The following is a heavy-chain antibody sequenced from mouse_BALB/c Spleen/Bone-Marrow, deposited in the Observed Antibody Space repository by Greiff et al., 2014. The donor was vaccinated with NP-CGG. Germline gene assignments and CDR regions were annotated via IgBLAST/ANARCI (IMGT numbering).Heavy chain of an antibody. J-gene: IGHJ4*01. CDR1: GYTFTSYW. D-gene: IGHD1-1*01. Sequence: QVQLQQSGAELARPGASVKLSCKASGYTFTSYWMQWVKQRPGQGLEWIGTIYPGDGDARYTQKFKGKATLTADKSSSTAYMQLSSLASEDSAVYYCAGNYYYASSWSAMDYWGQGTSVTVSS. V-gene: IGHV1-87*01. CDR2: IYPGDGDA. CDR3: AGNYYYASSWSAMDY.